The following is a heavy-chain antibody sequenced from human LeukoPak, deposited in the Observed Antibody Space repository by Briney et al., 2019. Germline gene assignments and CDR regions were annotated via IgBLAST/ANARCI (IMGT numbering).Heavy chain of an antibody. D-gene: IGHD3-16*02. J-gene: IGHJ4*02. CDR1: GGSISSYY. V-gene: IGHV4-59*08. Sequence: SETLSLTCTVSGGSISSYYWSWIRQPPGKGLEWIGYIYYSGSTNYNPYLKSRVTISVDTSKNQFSLKLSSVTAADTAVYYCARHPHVDYVWGSYRPFYFDYWGQGTLVTVSS. CDR3: ARHPHVDYVWGSYRPFYFDY. CDR2: IYYSGST.